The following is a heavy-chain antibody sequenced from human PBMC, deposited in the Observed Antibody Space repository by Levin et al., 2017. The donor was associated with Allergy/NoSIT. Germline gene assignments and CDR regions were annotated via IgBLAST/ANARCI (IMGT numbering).Heavy chain of an antibody. V-gene: IGHV3-21*01. CDR2: ISSSSSYI. J-gene: IGHJ4*02. D-gene: IGHD4-17*01. Sequence: GESLKISCAASGFTFSSYSMNWVRQAPGKGLEWVSSISSSSSYIYYADSVKGRFTISRDNAKNSLYLQMNSLRAEDTAVYYCASPTTAGGYWGQGTLVTVSS. CDR1: GFTFSSYS. CDR3: ASPTTAGGY.